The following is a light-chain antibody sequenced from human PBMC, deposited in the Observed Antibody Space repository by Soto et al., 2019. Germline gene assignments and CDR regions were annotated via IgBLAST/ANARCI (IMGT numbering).Light chain of an antibody. CDR1: QDVSRS. J-gene: IGKJ4*01. CDR3: QQLWTYPLT. V-gene: IGKV1-9*01. Sequence: DTQLTQSPSFLSASVGDRVTITCRASQDVSRSLGWYQQKPGKAPKLLISAASTLHSGVPSRFSGSGSGTDFTLTISRLQPEDFATYYCQQLWTYPLTFGGGTKVEI. CDR2: AAS.